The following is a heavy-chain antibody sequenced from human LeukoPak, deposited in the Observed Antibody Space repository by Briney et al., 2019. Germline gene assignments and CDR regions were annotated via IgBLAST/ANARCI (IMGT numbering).Heavy chain of an antibody. D-gene: IGHD3-3*01. CDR2: ISYDGSNK. CDR1: GFTFSSYA. V-gene: IGHV3-30-3*01. CDR3: AREGLFLEWLFLPSPQYYFDY. J-gene: IGHJ4*02. Sequence: PGRSLRLSCAASGFTFSSYAMHWVRQAPGKGLEWVAVISYDGSNKYYADSVKGRFTISRDNSKNTLYLQMNSLRAEDTAVYYCAREGLFLEWLFLPSPQYYFDYWGQGTLVTVSS.